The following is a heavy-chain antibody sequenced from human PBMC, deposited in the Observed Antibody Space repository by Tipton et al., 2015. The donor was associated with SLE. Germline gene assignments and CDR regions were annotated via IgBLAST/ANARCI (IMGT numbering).Heavy chain of an antibody. D-gene: IGHD2-21*01. CDR2: IYYSGST. Sequence: TLSLTCAVYGGSFSGYYWSWIRQHPGKGLEWIGYIYYSGSTYYNPSLKSRVTISVDTSKNQFSLKLSSVTAADTAVYYCARGHISRWSRFDYWGQGTLVTVSS. CDR1: GGSFSGYY. CDR3: ARGHISRWSRFDY. V-gene: IGHV4-34*01. J-gene: IGHJ4*02.